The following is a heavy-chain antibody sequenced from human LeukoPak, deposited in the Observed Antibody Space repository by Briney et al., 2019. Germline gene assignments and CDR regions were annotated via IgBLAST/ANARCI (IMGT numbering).Heavy chain of an antibody. Sequence: SETLSLTCSVSGYSISSGYFWGWIRQPPGKGPEWIATTHHSGATYYNPSLKSRVTLSVDTSKNQVSPKMMSVTAADTAVYYCTREVWGSTFPDYWGQGTLVTVSS. D-gene: IGHD7-27*01. CDR3: TREVWGSTFPDY. CDR2: THHSGAT. J-gene: IGHJ4*02. CDR1: GYSISSGYF. V-gene: IGHV4-38-2*02.